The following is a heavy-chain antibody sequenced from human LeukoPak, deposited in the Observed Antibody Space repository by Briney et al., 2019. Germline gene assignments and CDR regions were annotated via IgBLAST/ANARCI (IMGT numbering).Heavy chain of an antibody. CDR2: ISGYGGTT. D-gene: IGHD4-11*01. CDR1: GFTFSSHA. J-gene: IGHJ4*02. V-gene: IGHV3-64D*09. Sequence: PGGSLRLSCSASGFTFSSHAMHWVRQAPGKGLEYVSAISGYGGTTYYADSVKGRFTISRDNSKNTLYLQMSSLRPEDTAVYYCVKGSERFCDSKSDYWGQGTLVTVSS. CDR3: VKGSERFCDSKSDY.